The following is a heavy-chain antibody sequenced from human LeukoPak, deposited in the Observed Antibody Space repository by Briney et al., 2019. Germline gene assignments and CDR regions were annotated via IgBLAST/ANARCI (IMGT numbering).Heavy chain of an antibody. V-gene: IGHV3-21*01. CDR2: ISSRSTYI. D-gene: IGHD3-3*01. CDR1: GFNFGDNT. Sequence: GGSLRLSCTASGFNFGDNTMHWVRQAPGKGLEWVSSISSRSTYINYGDSLKGRCTISRDNAGNSLHLQIDSLRDEDTAVYYCATTIFGVVTQSYWGQGALLSVSS. J-gene: IGHJ4*02. CDR3: ATTIFGVVTQSY.